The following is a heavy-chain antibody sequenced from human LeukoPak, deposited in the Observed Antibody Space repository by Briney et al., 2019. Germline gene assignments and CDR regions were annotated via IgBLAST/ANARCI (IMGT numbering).Heavy chain of an antibody. Sequence: SETLSLTCTVSGGSISSYYRSWIRQPPGKGLEWIGYIYYSGSTNYNPSLKSRVTISVDTSKNQFSLKLSSVTAADTAVYYCARGVGYDSSGYHDAFDIWGQGTMVTVSS. CDR3: ARGVGYDSSGYHDAFDI. V-gene: IGHV4-59*01. D-gene: IGHD3-22*01. CDR1: GGSISSYY. CDR2: IYYSGST. J-gene: IGHJ3*02.